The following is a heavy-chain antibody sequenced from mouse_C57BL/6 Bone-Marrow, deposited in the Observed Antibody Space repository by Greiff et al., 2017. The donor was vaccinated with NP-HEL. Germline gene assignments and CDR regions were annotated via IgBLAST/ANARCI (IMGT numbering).Heavy chain of an antibody. CDR3: AIRNPAWYAD. CDR2: IYPSSGNT. D-gene: IGHD2-1*01. J-gene: IGHJ3*01. CDR1: GYTFTNYG. Sequence: VQLQQSGAELARPGASVKLSCKASGYTFTNYGISWVKQSNGQGLEWIGEIYPSSGNTYYNEKFKGKATLTADKSSSTAYMELRSLTSEDSAVYFCAIRNPAWYADWGQAALVTVAA. V-gene: IGHV1-81*01.